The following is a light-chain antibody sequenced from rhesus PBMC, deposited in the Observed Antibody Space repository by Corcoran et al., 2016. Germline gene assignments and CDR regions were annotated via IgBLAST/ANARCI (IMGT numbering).Light chain of an antibody. Sequence: DIQMTQSPSSLSASVGDRVTITCRASQGISSYLAWYQQKPGKDPKLLIYKASTLQSGVPSRFSGSGAGTDLNLPISILQPEDFATYYCQQRNSYPWTFGQGTKVEIK. J-gene: IGKJ1*01. CDR3: QQRNSYPWT. CDR2: KAS. CDR1: QGISSY. V-gene: IGKV1-25*01.